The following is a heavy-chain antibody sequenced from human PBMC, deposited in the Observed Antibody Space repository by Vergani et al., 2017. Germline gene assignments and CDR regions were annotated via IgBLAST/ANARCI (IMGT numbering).Heavy chain of an antibody. Sequence: QVQLVQSGAEVQKPGASVKVSCKASGYTFTGYYMHWVRQAPGQGLEWMGWINPNSGGTNYAQKFQGRVTMTRDTSVSTAYMELSRLRSDDTAVYYCARGEAVLWFGESPGYWGQGTLVTVSS. CDR3: ARGEAVLWFGESPGY. CDR1: GYTFTGYY. V-gene: IGHV1-2*02. CDR2: INPNSGGT. J-gene: IGHJ4*02. D-gene: IGHD3-10*01.